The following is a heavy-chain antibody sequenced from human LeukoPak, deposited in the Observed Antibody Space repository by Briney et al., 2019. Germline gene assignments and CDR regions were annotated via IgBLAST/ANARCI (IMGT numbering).Heavy chain of an antibody. J-gene: IGHJ6*03. Sequence: PGGSLRLSCAASGFTFSDYWMHWVRQAPGKGLVWVSRISSDGSRVTYADSVKGRFTISRDNSKNTLYLQMNSLRAEDTAVYYCAKDSSSWYEGPQYYYYYMDVWGKGTTVTVSS. CDR2: ISSDGSRV. CDR3: AKDSSSWYEGPQYYYYYMDV. V-gene: IGHV3-74*01. CDR1: GFTFSDYW. D-gene: IGHD6-13*01.